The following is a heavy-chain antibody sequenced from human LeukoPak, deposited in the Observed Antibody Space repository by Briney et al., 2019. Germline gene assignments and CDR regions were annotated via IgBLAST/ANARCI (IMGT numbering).Heavy chain of an antibody. J-gene: IGHJ4*02. CDR1: GGSISRYY. CDR2: IYTSGST. V-gene: IGHV4-4*07. CDR3: ARDGDSSGWNPYFDY. Sequence: SETLSLTCTVSGGSISRYYWSWIRQPAGKALEWIGRIYTSGSTNYNPSRKSRVTMSVDTSKNQFSLKLSSVTAADTAVYYCARDGDSSGWNPYFDYWGQGTLVTVSS. D-gene: IGHD6-19*01.